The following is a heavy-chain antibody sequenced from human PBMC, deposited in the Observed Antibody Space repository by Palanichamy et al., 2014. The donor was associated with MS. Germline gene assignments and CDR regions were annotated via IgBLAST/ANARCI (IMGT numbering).Heavy chain of an antibody. Sequence: QVQLQESGPGMLKPSQTLSLTCTVSGGSISGLFCGWLRQPPGKGLEWIGYVHDSGSITYNPSLKSRVTISLDTSKNQFSLNVNSATAADTAVYYCSRGAGWLIDYWGQGTLVTVSS. CDR3: SRGAGWLIDY. J-gene: IGHJ4*02. V-gene: IGHV4-59*11. D-gene: IGHD6-19*01. CDR1: GGSISGLF. CDR2: VHDSGSI.